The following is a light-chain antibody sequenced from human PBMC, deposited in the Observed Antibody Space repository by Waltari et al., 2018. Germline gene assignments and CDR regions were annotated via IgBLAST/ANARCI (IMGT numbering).Light chain of an antibody. CDR1: SSNIGAGYD. CDR2: GNS. J-gene: IGLJ3*02. Sequence: QSVLTQPPSVSGAPGQRVTISCTGSSSNIGAGYDVHWYQQLPGTAPKLLIYGNSNRPSVLPDRFLRSKSGTSASLAITGLQAEDEADYYCQSYDSSLSSWVFGGGTKLTVL. V-gene: IGLV1-40*01. CDR3: QSYDSSLSSWV.